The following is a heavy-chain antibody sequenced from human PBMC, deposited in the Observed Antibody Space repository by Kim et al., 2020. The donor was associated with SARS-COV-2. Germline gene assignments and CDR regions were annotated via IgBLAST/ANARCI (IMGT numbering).Heavy chain of an antibody. CDR3: AKRYSSGWYEGHFDY. CDR1: GFTFSSYA. CDR2: ISGSGGST. J-gene: IGHJ4*02. Sequence: GGSLRLSCAASGFTFSSYAMSWVRQAPGKGLEWVSAISGSGGSTYYADSVKGRFTISRDNSKNTLYLQMNSLRAEDTAVYYCAKRYSSGWYEGHFDYWGQGTLVTVSS. V-gene: IGHV3-23*01. D-gene: IGHD6-19*01.